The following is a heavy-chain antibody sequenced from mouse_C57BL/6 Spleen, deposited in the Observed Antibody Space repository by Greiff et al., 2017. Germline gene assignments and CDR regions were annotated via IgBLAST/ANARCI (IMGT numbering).Heavy chain of an antibody. Sequence: QVQLQQSGAELVRPGASVTLSCKASGYTFTDYEMHWVKQTPVHGLEWIGAIDPETGGTAYNQKFKGKAILTADKSSSTAYMELRSLTSEDSAVYYCTRRIGDYGSRSPDWYFDVWGTGTTVTVSS. J-gene: IGHJ1*03. CDR1: GYTFTDYE. D-gene: IGHD1-1*01. CDR2: IDPETGGT. V-gene: IGHV1-15*01. CDR3: TRRIGDYGSRSPDWYFDV.